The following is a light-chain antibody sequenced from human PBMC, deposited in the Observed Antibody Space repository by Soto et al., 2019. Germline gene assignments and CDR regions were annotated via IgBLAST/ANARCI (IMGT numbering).Light chain of an antibody. CDR2: EVS. V-gene: IGLV2-14*01. J-gene: IGLJ1*01. CDR3: SSYTTTDPYV. Sequence: QSALTQPASVSGSPGQSITISCTGTSSDVGAYDFVSWYQQHPGKAPKYLIYEVSNRPSGVSDRFSGSKSGTTASLTISWLQAEDEADYYCSSYTTTDPYVFGTGTKLTVL. CDR1: SSDVGAYDF.